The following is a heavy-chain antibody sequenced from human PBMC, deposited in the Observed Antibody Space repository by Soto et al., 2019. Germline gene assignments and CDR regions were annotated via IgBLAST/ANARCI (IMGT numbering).Heavy chain of an antibody. J-gene: IGHJ3*02. CDR1: GYTFTSYG. Sequence: WASVKVSCKASGYTFTSYGISWVRQAPGQGLEWMGWISAYNGNTNYAQKLQGRVTMTTDTSTSTAYMELRSLRSDDTAVYYCARDGTGGYSYGFPPHDAFDIWGQGTMVTVSS. CDR2: ISAYNGNT. CDR3: ARDGTGGYSYGFPPHDAFDI. D-gene: IGHD5-18*01. V-gene: IGHV1-18*04.